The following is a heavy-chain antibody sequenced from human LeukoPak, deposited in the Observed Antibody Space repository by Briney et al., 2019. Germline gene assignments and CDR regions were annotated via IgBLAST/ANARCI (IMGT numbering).Heavy chain of an antibody. Sequence: TGGSLRLSCAASGFTFSTYNMNWVRQAPGKGLEWVSSISGSGGSTYFADSVKGRFTISRDNSKNTLYLQMNSLRAEDTAVYYCAKRRGLELLYYYYMDVWGKGTTVTVSS. CDR2: ISGSGGST. CDR1: GFTFSTYN. V-gene: IGHV3-23*01. CDR3: AKRRGLELLYYYYMDV. D-gene: IGHD1-7*01. J-gene: IGHJ6*03.